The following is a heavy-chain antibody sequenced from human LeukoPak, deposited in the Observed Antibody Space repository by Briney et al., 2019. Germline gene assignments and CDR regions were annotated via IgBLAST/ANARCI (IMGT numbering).Heavy chain of an antibody. J-gene: IGHJ6*04. Sequence: GGSLRLSCAASGFTFSSYEMNWAGKAPGKGLGWVSYISSSGSTIYYADSVKGRFTISRDNAKNSLYLQMNSLRAEDTAVYYCAELGITMIGGVWGKGTTVTISS. D-gene: IGHD3-10*02. CDR2: ISSSGSTI. CDR3: AELGITMIGGV. CDR1: GFTFSSYE. V-gene: IGHV3-48*03.